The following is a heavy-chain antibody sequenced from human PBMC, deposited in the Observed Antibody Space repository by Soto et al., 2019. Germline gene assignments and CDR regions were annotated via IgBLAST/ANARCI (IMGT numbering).Heavy chain of an antibody. CDR3: VVFFHCSAGSCLRGY. CDR1: GFTFSSYG. D-gene: IGHD2-15*01. V-gene: IGHV3-23*01. J-gene: IGHJ4*02. CDR2: ISGGGGST. Sequence: GGSLRLSCAASGFTFSSYGMHWVRQAPGKGLEWVAVISGGGGSTYYADSVQGRFTISRDNSKNTLYLQMNSLRAEDTAVYYCVVFFHCSAGSCLRGYLGQGTLGTGSS.